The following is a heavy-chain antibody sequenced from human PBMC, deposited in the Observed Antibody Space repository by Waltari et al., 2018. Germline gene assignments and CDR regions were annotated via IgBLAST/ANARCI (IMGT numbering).Heavy chain of an antibody. J-gene: IGHJ4*02. CDR2: IYHSGST. CDR1: GFTFSSYA. Sequence: VQLLESGGGLVQPGGSLRLSCAASGFTFSSYAMSWVRQAPGKGLEWIGSIYHSGSTYYNPSLKSRVTISVDTSKNQFSLKLSSVTAADTAVYYCARSSGSYSWFDYWGQGTLVTVSS. D-gene: IGHD1-26*01. V-gene: IGHV4-38-2*01. CDR3: ARSSGSYSWFDY.